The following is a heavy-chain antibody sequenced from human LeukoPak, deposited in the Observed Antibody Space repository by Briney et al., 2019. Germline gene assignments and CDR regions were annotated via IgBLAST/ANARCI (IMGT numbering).Heavy chain of an antibody. J-gene: IGHJ4*02. CDR3: AKDPYYYYDSSGYLNYFDY. CDR2: ISNDGSSN. Sequence: GGSLRLSCAASGITFRSYGMHWVRQAPGKGLEWVAVISNDGSSNFYANSVKGRFTISRDNSKTTLYLQMNSLRAEDTAVYYCAKDPYYYYDSSGYLNYFDYWGQGTLVTVSS. V-gene: IGHV3-30*18. D-gene: IGHD3-22*01. CDR1: GITFRSYG.